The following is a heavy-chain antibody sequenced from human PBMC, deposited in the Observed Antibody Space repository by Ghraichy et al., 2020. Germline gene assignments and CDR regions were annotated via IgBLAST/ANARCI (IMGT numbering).Heavy chain of an antibody. V-gene: IGHV3-30-3*01. CDR1: GFTVSDSI. J-gene: IGHJ5*02. Sequence: GGSLRLSCAVSGFTVSDSILHWVRQSPGKGLEWVAVMSNHETIKIYAESVKGRFTISRDNSKNTLYLEMNSLSDEDIGVYYCAREWRSSGRAGGFDPWGQGTLVTVSS. CDR3: AREWRSSGRAGGFDP. CDR2: MSNHETIK. D-gene: IGHD6-19*01.